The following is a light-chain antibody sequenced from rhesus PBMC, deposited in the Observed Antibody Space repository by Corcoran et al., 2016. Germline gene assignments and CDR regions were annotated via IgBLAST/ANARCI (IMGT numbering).Light chain of an antibody. CDR3: IQYNSDPYS. Sequence: DIQMTQSPSSLSASVGDRVTITCRASQGISNYLSWYQQKPGKDPKLLIYDASTLQSGVPSRFRGSGSGTDCTLTISSLQPEDVETYYCIQYNSDPYSFGQGTKVEIK. J-gene: IGKJ2*01. V-gene: IGKV1-43*02. CDR1: QGISNY. CDR2: DAS.